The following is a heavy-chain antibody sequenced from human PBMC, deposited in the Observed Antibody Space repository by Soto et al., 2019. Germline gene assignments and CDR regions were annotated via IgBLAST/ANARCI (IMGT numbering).Heavy chain of an antibody. V-gene: IGHV4-4*02. Sequence: PSETLSLTCAVSGASIGSGGWWSWVRQPPGKGLEWIAEIFHDGNTNYSPSLKSRVTISVDKSQNQFSLNVYSVTAADTAVYYCARQEGWTGTDKWGQGTLVTVSS. CDR2: IFHDGNT. CDR1: GASIGSGGW. J-gene: IGHJ4*02. D-gene: IGHD2-8*02. CDR3: ARQEGWTGTDK.